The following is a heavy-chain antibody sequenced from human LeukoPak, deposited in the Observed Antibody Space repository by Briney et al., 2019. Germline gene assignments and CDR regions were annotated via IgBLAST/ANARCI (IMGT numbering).Heavy chain of an antibody. V-gene: IGHV3-66*01. CDR3: ARGGLPDYYYYGMDV. CDR1: GFTVSSNY. CDR2: IYSGGST. Sequence: GGSLRLSCAASGFTVSSNYMSWVRQAPGKGLEWVSVIYSGGSTYYADSVKGRFTISRDNSKNTLYLQMNSLRAEDTAVYYCARGGLPDYYYYGMDVWGQGTTVTVSS. D-gene: IGHD5-12*01. J-gene: IGHJ6*02.